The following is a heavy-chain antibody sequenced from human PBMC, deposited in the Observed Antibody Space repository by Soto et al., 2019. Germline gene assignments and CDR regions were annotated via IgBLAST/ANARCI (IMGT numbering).Heavy chain of an antibody. CDR2: ISYDGSNK. CDR1: GFTFSSYG. V-gene: IGHV3-30*18. CDR3: AKGGGIAAALGY. Sequence: GGSLRLSCAASGFTFSSYGMHWVRQAPGKGLEWVAVISYDGSNKYYADSVKGRFTISRDNSKNTLYLQMNSLRAEDTAVYYCAKGGGIAAALGYWGQGTLVTVSS. D-gene: IGHD6-13*01. J-gene: IGHJ4*02.